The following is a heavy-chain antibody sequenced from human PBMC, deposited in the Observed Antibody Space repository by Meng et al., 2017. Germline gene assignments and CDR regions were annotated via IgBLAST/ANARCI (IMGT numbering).Heavy chain of an antibody. CDR2: INAGNGNT. J-gene: IGHJ5*02. CDR3: ARDRSRLSTVTLLFDP. Sequence: VRLVQSGAEVKKPGASVKVYCKASGYTFTSYAMHWVRQAPGQRLEWMGWINAGNGNTKYSQKFQGRVTITRDTSASTAYMELSSLRSEDTAVYYCARDRSRLSTVTLLFDPWGQGTLVTVSS. D-gene: IGHD4-17*01. CDR1: GYTFTSYA. V-gene: IGHV1-3*01.